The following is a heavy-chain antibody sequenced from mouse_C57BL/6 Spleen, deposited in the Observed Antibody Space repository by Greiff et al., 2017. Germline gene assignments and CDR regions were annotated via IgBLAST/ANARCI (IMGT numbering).Heavy chain of an antibody. CDR2: IYPGDGDT. D-gene: IGHD3-2*01. J-gene: IGHJ4*01. V-gene: IGHV1-82*01. CDR3: ARRPDSGGAMDY. CDR1: GYAFSSSW. Sequence: VQLQESGPELVKPGASVKISCKASGYAFSSSWMNWVKQRPGKGLEWIGRIYPGDGDTNYNGKFKGKATLTADKSSSTAYMQLSSLTSEDSAVYVCARRPDSGGAMDYWGQGTSVTVSS.